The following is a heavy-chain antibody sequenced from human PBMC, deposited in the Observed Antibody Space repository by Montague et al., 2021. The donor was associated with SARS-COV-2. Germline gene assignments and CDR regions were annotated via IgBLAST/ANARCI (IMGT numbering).Heavy chain of an antibody. J-gene: IGHJ4*02. CDR1: GFTFTSYS. CDR3: ARDLLRHKGGFDS. V-gene: IGHV3-30-3*01. D-gene: IGHD2/OR15-2a*01. CDR2: ISSDGSYK. Sequence: SLRLSCAASGFTFTSYSMNWVRQAPGKGLEALSVISSDGSYKYYADSVKGRFTISRDNSRNTLYLQMNSLRPEDTAVYYCARDLLRHKGGFDSWGQETLVTVSS.